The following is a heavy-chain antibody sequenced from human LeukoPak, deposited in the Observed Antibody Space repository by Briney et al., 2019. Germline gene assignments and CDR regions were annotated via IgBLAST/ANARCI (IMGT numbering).Heavy chain of an antibody. D-gene: IGHD1-14*01. CDR3: ARKDRGFSIDY. CDR1: GFTFSSYW. J-gene: IGHJ4*02. CDR2: IKQDGSEK. Sequence: GGSLRLSCAASGFTFSSYWMSWVRQAPGKGLEWVANIKQDGSEKYYVDSVKGRFTISRDNSKNTLYLQMNSLRAEDTAVYYCARKDRGFSIDYWGQGTLVTVSS. V-gene: IGHV3-7*01.